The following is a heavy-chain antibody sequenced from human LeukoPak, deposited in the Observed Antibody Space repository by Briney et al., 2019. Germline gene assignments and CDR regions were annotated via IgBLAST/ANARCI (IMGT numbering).Heavy chain of an antibody. CDR1: GFIFGSYA. V-gene: IGHV3-23*01. D-gene: IGHD2-2*02. Sequence: GGSLRLSCAASGFIFGSYAMSWVRQAPGKGLEWVSGVSGSGGSTYYADSVKGRFTITRDNSKNTLYLQMNSLRGEDTAVYHCAKEVGYCTSSNCYSWFDPWGQGTHVTVSS. CDR2: VSGSGGST. CDR3: AKEVGYCTSSNCYSWFDP. J-gene: IGHJ5*02.